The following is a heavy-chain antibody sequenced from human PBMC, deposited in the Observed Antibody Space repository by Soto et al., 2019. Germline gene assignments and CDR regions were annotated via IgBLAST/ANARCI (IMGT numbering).Heavy chain of an antibody. J-gene: IGHJ6*02. V-gene: IGHV3-11*01. D-gene: IGHD3-3*01. Sequence: PGGSLRLSCAASGFTFSDYYMSWIRQAPGKGLEWVSYISSGGSTIYYADSVKGRFTISRDSAKNSLYLQMNSLRAEDTAVYYCARASSPYDFWSGSGYYYYGMDVWGQGTTVTVSS. CDR3: ARASSPYDFWSGSGYYYYGMDV. CDR1: GFTFSDYY. CDR2: ISSGGSTI.